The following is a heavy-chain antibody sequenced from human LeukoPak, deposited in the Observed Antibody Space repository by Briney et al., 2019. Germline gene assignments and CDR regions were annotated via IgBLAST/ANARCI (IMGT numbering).Heavy chain of an antibody. CDR2: IYNSGNA. J-gene: IGHJ5*02. V-gene: IGHV4-59*08. D-gene: IGHD2/OR15-2a*01. CDR3: ARRHSTYNWFDP. Sequence: SETLSLTCTVSGGSISGYYWSRIRQSPGKGLEWIGFIYNSGNAIYNPFLKSRVTISVDTSKNQISLGLSSVTAADTAVYYCARRHSTYNWFDPWGQGTLVTVSS. CDR1: GGSISGYY.